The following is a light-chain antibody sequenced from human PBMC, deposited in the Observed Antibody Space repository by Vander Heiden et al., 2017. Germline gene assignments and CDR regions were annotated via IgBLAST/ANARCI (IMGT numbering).Light chain of an antibody. CDR1: QSSSSW. CDR2: KAS. Sequence: DIQMTPSPSTLSASAGDRVTITCRSRQSSSSWLAWYQQKTGKAPKLLIYKASSLESGVPSRFSGSGSGTEFTLTISSLQPDDFAAYYCQQYNSYPWTFGQGTKVEIK. J-gene: IGKJ1*01. V-gene: IGKV1-5*03. CDR3: QQYNSYPWT.